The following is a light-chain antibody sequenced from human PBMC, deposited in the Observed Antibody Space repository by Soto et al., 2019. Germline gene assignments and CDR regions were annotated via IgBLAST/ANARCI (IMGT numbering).Light chain of an antibody. V-gene: IGKV3-20*01. CDR1: QSVTSSY. J-gene: IGKJ4*01. CDR2: GAS. Sequence: EIVLTQSPGTLSLSPGERATLSCRASQSVTSSYLARYQQKPGQAPRLLIYGASSRATGSPDRFSGSGSGTDFTLTISRLEPEDFALYYCQQYGRSPLTFGGGTKVEIK. CDR3: QQYGRSPLT.